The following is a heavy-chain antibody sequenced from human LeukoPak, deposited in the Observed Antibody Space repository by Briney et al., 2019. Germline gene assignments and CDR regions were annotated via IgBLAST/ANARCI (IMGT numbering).Heavy chain of an antibody. CDR2: IKEDGSEK. CDR1: GFTFSTYW. CDR3: TRDSSGYQ. Sequence: GALRLSCAASGFTFSTYWMSWVRQAPGKGLEWVANIKEDGSEKYYGDSVKGRFTISRDNAKNSLYLQMNSLRAEDTAVYYCTRDSSGYQWGQGTLVTVSS. J-gene: IGHJ4*02. V-gene: IGHV3-7*01. D-gene: IGHD3-22*01.